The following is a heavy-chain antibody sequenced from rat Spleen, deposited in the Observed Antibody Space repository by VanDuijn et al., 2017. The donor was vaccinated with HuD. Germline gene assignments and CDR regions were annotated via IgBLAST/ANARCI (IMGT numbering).Heavy chain of an antibody. CDR2: IRTGGGKT. Sequence: EVQLVESGGGLVQPGRSLKLSCASSGFTFSNYVMAWFRQAPTKGLEWVASIRTGGGKTYYRDSVRGRFTISRDYAKNTLYLQMDSLRSEDTATYYCAKEGDGGYSSYPNWFAYWGQGTLVTVSS. CDR3: AKEGDGGYSSYPNWFAY. CDR1: GFTFSNYV. D-gene: IGHD1-8*01. V-gene: IGHV5S13*01. J-gene: IGHJ3*01.